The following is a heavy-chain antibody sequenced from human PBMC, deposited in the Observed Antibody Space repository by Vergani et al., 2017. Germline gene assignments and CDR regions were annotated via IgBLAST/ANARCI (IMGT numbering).Heavy chain of an antibody. CDR1: EFTFSNYA. CDR3: ARDLFYYDSSGYYSGFFDY. V-gene: IGHV3-23*01. D-gene: IGHD3-22*01. CDR2: ISGSGVSA. Sequence: EVQLLESGGGLVQPGGSLRLTCAASEFTFSNYAMNWVRQAPGKGLEWVSGISGSGVSAYYTDSVKGRFTISRDNSKNMLFLQMNNLRAEDTAVYYCARDLFYYDSSGYYSGFFDYWGQGTLVTVSS. J-gene: IGHJ4*02.